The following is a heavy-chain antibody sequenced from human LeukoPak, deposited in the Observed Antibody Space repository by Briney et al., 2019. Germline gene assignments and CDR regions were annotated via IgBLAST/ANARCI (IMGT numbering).Heavy chain of an antibody. Sequence: PGGSLRLSCAASGFTFSNAWMSWVRQAPGKGLEWDGRIKSKTDGGTTDYAAPVKGRFTISRDDSKNTLYLQMNSLKTEDTAVYYCTTAPRYYDILTGAPDYWGQGTLVTVSS. V-gene: IGHV3-15*01. CDR2: IKSKTDGGTT. D-gene: IGHD3-9*01. CDR1: GFTFSNAW. J-gene: IGHJ4*02. CDR3: TTAPRYYDILTGAPDY.